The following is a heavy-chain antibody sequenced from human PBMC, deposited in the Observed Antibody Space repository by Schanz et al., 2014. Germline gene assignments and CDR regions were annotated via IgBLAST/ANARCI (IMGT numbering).Heavy chain of an antibody. J-gene: IGHJ4*02. V-gene: IGHV3-11*04. Sequence: QLQLLESGGGLFKPGGSLRLSCAGSGFTFADYYMTWIRQAPGKGLEWVSSVSHGGTYIYYADSVRGRFTISRDNAKNTLYLQMNSLRAEDTAVYYCAKDLAVAGDYWGQGSLVTVSS. CDR2: VSHGGTYI. CDR3: AKDLAVAGDY. D-gene: IGHD6-19*01. CDR1: GFTFADYY.